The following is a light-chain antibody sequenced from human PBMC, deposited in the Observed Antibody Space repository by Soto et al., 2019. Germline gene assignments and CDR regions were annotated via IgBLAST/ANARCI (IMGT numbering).Light chain of an antibody. CDR3: LQNVRSPRT. V-gene: IGKV3-20*01. CDR1: QSVDSGS. Sequence: EIVLTQSPGTLSLSPGESATLSCRASQSVDSGSLGWYQHKPGQDPRLRIRGTSTRATGIAELFSASGAGIHCTLTISRLEPEDSEVYYCLQNVRSPRTFGQWTKVEI. CDR2: GTS. J-gene: IGKJ2*01.